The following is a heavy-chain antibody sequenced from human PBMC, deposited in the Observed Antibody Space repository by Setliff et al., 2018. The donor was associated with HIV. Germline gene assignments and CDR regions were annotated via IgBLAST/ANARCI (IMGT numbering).Heavy chain of an antibody. V-gene: IGHV5-51*01. CDR2: VYPRDSKA. D-gene: IGHD1-26*01. CDR1: GYSFTTYY. J-gene: IGHJ4*02. Sequence: GESLKISCKGSGYSFTTYYIGWVRQMPGKGLEWMGLVYPRDSKAQYSPSFQGQVSFSADKSINTAYLHWSSLKASDTAIYYCARHGEGASAFDYWGQGTLVTVSS. CDR3: ARHGEGASAFDY.